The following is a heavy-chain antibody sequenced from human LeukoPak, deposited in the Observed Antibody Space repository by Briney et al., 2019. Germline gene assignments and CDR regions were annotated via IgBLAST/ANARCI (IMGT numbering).Heavy chain of an antibody. CDR2: ISTHNGNT. J-gene: IGHJ1*01. CDR1: GYTFTTNG. D-gene: IGHD3-22*01. V-gene: IGHV1-18*01. Sequence: ASVKVSCKASGYTFTTNGISWVRQAPGQGLEWMGWISTHNGNTKYAQKVQGRVTMTTDTSTSTAYMELRSLRSDDTAVYYCVRNAGFYYDRGAYYGAYFQHWGQGTLVTVSS. CDR3: VRNAGFYYDRGAYYGAYFQH.